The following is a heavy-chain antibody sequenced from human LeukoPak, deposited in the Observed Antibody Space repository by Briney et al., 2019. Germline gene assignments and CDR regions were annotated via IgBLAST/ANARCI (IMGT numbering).Heavy chain of an antibody. Sequence: PSETLSLTCTVSGGSISSYYWSWIRQPPGKGLEWIGYIYYSGSTNYNPSLKSRVTISVDTSKNQFSLKLRSVTAADTAVYYCASTIVGAFQHWGQGTLVTVSS. V-gene: IGHV4-59*01. CDR2: IYYSGST. D-gene: IGHD1-26*01. CDR1: GGSISSYY. CDR3: ASTIVGAFQH. J-gene: IGHJ1*01.